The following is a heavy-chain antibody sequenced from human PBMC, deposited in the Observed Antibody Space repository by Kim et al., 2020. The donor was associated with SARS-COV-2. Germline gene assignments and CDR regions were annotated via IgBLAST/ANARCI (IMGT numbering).Heavy chain of an antibody. CDR1: GGSISSYY. Sequence: SETLSLTCTVSGGSISSYYWSWIRQPAGKGLEGIGRIYTSGSTNYNPSLKSRITMSVDTSKNQFSLKLSSVTAADTAVYYCARDQDYYVFWSGYYSGKWFHPWGQGTLVTVSS. V-gene: IGHV4-4*07. CDR2: IYTSGST. CDR3: ARDQDYYVFWSGYYSGKWFHP. D-gene: IGHD3-3*01. J-gene: IGHJ5*02.